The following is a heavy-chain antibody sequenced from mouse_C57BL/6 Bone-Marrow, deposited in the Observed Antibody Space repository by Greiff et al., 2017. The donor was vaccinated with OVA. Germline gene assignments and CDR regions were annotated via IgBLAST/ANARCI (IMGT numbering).Heavy chain of an antibody. CDR2: IDPANGNT. CDR3: ARSPVYSKWFAY. J-gene: IGHJ3*01. Sequence: EVQGVESVAELVRPGASVKLSCTASGFNIKNTYMHWVKQRPEQGLEWIGRIDPANGNTKYAPKFQGKATITADTSSNTAYLQLSSLTSEDTAIYYCARSPVYSKWFAYWGQGTLVTVSA. CDR1: GFNIKNTY. D-gene: IGHD2-5*01. V-gene: IGHV14-3*01.